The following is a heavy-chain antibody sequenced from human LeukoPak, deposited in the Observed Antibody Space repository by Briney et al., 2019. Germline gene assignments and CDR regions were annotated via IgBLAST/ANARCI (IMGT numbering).Heavy chain of an antibody. J-gene: IGHJ3*02. CDR1: GGSISSYY. CDR2: IYYSGST. CDR3: ARFWGGVVKVDNAFDI. V-gene: IGHV4-59*01. Sequence: SETLSLTCTVSGGSISSYYWSWIRQPPGKGLEWIGYIYYSGSTNYNPSLKSRVTISVDTSKNQFSLKLSSVTAADTAVYYCARFWGGVVKVDNAFDIWGQGTMVTVSS. D-gene: IGHD3-3*01.